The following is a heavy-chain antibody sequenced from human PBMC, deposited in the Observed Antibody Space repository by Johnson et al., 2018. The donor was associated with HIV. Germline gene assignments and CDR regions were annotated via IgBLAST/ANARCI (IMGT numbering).Heavy chain of an antibody. CDR3: AREGDAFDI. CDR1: GFTFSSYS. CDR2: ISYDGSNK. Sequence: QVQLVESGGGVVQPGRSLRLSCAASGFTFSSYSMHWVRQAPGKWLEWVAVISYDGSNKYYADSVKGRFTISRDNSKNTLYLQMNSLRAEDTAVYYCAREGDAFDIWGQGTMVTVSS. J-gene: IGHJ3*02. V-gene: IGHV3-30*04.